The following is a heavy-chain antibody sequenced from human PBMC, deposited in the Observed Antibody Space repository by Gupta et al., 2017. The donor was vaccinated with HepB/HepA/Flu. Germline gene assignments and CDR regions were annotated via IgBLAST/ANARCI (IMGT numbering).Heavy chain of an antibody. CDR1: GFTFSDYY. V-gene: IGHV3-11*01. CDR2: ISSSGSTI. Sequence: QVQLVESGGGLVKPGGSLRLSCAASGFTFSDYYMNWIRQSPGKGLEWVSYISSSGSTIYYADSVKGRFTISRDNAKNSLYLQMNSLRAEDTAVYYCARLLTSPPRHYYYGMDVWGQGTTVTVSS. CDR3: ARLLTSPPRHYYYGMDV. J-gene: IGHJ6*02. D-gene: IGHD6-6*01.